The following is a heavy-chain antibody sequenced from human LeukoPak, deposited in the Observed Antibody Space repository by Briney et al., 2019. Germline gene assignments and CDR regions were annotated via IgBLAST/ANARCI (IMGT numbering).Heavy chain of an antibody. CDR1: GGSISSYY. V-gene: IGHV4-59*08. D-gene: IGHD1-1*01. CDR3: ARHFGPTGTTFDP. Sequence: PSETLSLTCSVSGGSISSYYWNWIRQNPGEGLEWIGYIHYSGRTNYNPSLKSRVTISVDTSKNQFSLKLSSVTAADTAVYYCARHFGPTGTTFDPWGQGTLVTVSS. CDR2: IHYSGRT. J-gene: IGHJ5*02.